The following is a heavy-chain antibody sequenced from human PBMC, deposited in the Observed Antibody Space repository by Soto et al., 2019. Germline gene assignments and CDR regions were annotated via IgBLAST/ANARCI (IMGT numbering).Heavy chain of an antibody. V-gene: IGHV3-23*01. J-gene: IGHJ4*02. CDR3: AKDLYSSWYYFDY. Sequence: GGSLRLSCEASGFTFSSYAMSWVRQAPGKGLEWVSAISDSGYSTYYADSVKGRFTISRDNSKNTLYLQMNSLRAEDTAVYYCAKDLYSSWYYFDYWGQGTLVTVSS. CDR1: GFTFSSYA. D-gene: IGHD6-13*01. CDR2: ISDSGYST.